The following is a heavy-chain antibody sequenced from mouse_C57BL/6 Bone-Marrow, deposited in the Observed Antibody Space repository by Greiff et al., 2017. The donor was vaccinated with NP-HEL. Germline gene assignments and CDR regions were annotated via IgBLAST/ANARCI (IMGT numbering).Heavy chain of an antibody. CDR2: IYPGSGST. J-gene: IGHJ4*01. V-gene: IGHV1-55*01. CDR1: GYTFTSYW. CDR3: AREAYYGNSLYYAMDY. D-gene: IGHD2-1*01. Sequence: QVQLQQSGAELVKPGASVKMSCKASGYTFTSYWITWVKQRPGQGLEWIGDIYPGSGSTNYNEKFKSKATLPVDTSSSTAYMQLSSLTSEDSAVYYCAREAYYGNSLYYAMDYWGQGTSVTVSS.